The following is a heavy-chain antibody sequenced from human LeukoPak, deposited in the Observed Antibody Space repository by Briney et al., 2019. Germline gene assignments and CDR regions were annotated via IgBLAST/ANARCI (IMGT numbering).Heavy chain of an antibody. CDR3: ARRIEY. CDR2: ITSSSSTI. D-gene: IGHD2/OR15-2a*01. Sequence: GGSLRLSCAASGFTFSTYNMNWVRQAPGKGLEWVSYITSSSSTIYYADSVKGRFTISRDNAKNSLYLQMNSLRAEDTAVYYCARRIEYWGQGTLVTVSS. J-gene: IGHJ4*02. V-gene: IGHV3-48*04. CDR1: GFTFSTYN.